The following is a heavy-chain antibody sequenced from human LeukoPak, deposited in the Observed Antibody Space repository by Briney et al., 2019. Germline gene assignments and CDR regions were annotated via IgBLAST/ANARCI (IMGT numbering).Heavy chain of an antibody. Sequence: GGSLRLSCAASGFTFSRYAMHWVRQAPGKGLEYVSAISSNGGSTYYANSVKGRFTISRDNSKNTLYLQMGSLRAEDMAVYYCARGRSRVLQYYYDRWGQGTLVTVSS. CDR1: GFTFSRYA. CDR3: ARGRSRVLQYYYDR. V-gene: IGHV3-64*01. D-gene: IGHD3-22*01. J-gene: IGHJ4*02. CDR2: ISSNGGST.